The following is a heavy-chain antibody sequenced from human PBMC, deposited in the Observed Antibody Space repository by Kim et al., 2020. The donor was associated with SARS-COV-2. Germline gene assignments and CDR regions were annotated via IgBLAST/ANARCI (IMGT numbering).Heavy chain of an antibody. CDR2: ISYDGRNK. D-gene: IGHD3-22*01. J-gene: IGHJ6*02. CDR3: ARGNYYESLSLSDYHNGMDV. CDR1: GLSFDDSA. Sequence: GGSLRLSCAASGLSFDDSAMNWVRQPPGKGLEWVAVISYDGRNKDYADSVKGRFTISRDNSKNTLYLQMNSLRVEDTAVYYCARGNYYESLSLSDYHNGMDVWGQGTTVTVSS. V-gene: IGHV3-30-3*01.